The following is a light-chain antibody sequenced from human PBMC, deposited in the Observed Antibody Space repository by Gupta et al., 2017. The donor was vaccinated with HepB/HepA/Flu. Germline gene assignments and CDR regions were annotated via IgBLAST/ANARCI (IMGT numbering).Light chain of an antibody. CDR2: KAS. J-gene: IGKJ1*01. V-gene: IGKV1-5*03. Sequence: DIQMTQSPSTLSASVGDRVTITCRASQSISRWVAWYQQKPGKAPILLIYKASSLERGVPSRFSGSGSGTEFTLTISSLQPDDFATYYCQQEKSYSWTFGQGTKVEIK. CDR1: QSISRW. CDR3: QQEKSYSWT.